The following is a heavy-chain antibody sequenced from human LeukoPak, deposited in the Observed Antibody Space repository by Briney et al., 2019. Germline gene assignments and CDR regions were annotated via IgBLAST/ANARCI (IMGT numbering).Heavy chain of an antibody. D-gene: IGHD3-10*01. CDR2: ISGSGGST. J-gene: IGHJ4*02. CDR1: GFTFSSYG. CDR3: AAIWFGEIY. Sequence: PGGTLRLSCAASGFTFSSYGMSWVRQAPGKGLEWVSAISGSGGSTYYADSVKGRFTISRDNSKNTLYLQMNSLRAEDTAVYYCAAIWFGEIYWGQGTLVTVSS. V-gene: IGHV3-23*01.